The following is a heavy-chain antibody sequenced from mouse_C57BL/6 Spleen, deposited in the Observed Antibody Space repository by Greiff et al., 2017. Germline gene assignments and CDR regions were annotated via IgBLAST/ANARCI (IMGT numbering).Heavy chain of an antibody. V-gene: IGHV1-53*01. J-gene: IGHJ4*01. CDR3: ARGGTMVTTWAMDY. CDR2: INPSNGGT. D-gene: IGHD2-2*01. Sequence: QVQLHQPGTELVKPGASVKLSCQASCYPFTSSWMHWVEPRPGQGLAWIGNINPSNGGTNDNEKFKSKATLTVDKSSSTAYMQLSSLTSEDSAVYYCARGGTMVTTWAMDYWGQGTSVTVSS. CDR1: CYPFTSSW.